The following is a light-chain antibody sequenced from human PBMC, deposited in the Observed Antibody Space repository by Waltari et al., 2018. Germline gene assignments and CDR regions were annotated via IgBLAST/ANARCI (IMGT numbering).Light chain of an antibody. J-gene: IGLJ2*01. V-gene: IGLV3-21*02. CDR3: HLWDSSSDHVI. CDR2: DDS. CDR1: HVGRKR. Sequence: SYVLTQPPSVSLAPGQTATIPCGVDHVGRKRFHLYQQKPGQAPVLVVFDDSDRPSGIPERFSGSNSGNTATLTISRVEAGDEADYYCHLWDSSSDHVIFGGGTKLTVL.